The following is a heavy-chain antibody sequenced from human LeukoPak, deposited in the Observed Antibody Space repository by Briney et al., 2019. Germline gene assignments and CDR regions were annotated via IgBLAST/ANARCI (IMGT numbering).Heavy chain of an antibody. V-gene: IGHV4-61*02. D-gene: IGHD3-9*01. CDR2: IYSSGST. CDR3: ARDVYFLGV. J-gene: IGHJ6*04. Sequence: SETLSLTCIVSNGSISSSSYYWGWIRQPAGKGLEWIGRIYSSGSTNYNPSLKSRVTMSVDTSKKQFSLKLSSVTAADTAVYYCARDVYFLGVWGTGTTVTVSS. CDR1: NGSISSSSYY.